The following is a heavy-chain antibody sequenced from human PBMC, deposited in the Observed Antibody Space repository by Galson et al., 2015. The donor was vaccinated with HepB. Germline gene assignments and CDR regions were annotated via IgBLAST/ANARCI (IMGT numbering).Heavy chain of an antibody. CDR3: ARLARPPLDYYYYGMDV. Sequence: QSGAEVKKPGESLKISCKGSGYSFTSYWIGWVRQMPGKGLEWMGIIYPGDSDTRYSPSFQGQVTISADKSISTAYLQWSSLKASDTAMYYCARLARPPLDYYYYGMDVWGQGTTVTVSS. J-gene: IGHJ6*02. CDR2: IYPGDSDT. D-gene: IGHD6-6*01. CDR1: GYSFTSYW. V-gene: IGHV5-51*03.